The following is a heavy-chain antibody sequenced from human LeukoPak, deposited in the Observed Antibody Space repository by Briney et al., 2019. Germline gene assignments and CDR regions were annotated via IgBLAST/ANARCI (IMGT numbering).Heavy chain of an antibody. CDR1: GFTFSSYA. D-gene: IGHD6-19*01. CDR3: ARDSLPIAVAGPFDY. J-gene: IGHJ4*02. V-gene: IGHV3-30*04. CDR2: ISYDGSNK. Sequence: GGSLRLSCAASGFTFSSYAMHWVRQAPGKGLEWVAVISYDGSNKYYADSVKGRFTISRDNSKNTLYLQMSSLRAEDTAVYYCARDSLPIAVAGPFDYWGQGTLVTVSS.